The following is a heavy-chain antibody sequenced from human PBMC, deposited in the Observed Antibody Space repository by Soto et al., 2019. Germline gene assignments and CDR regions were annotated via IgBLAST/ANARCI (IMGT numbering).Heavy chain of an antibody. Sequence: TLSLTCTVSGGAISSGGYYWRWIRQHPGKGLEWIGYIYYSGSTYYNPSLQSRVTISVDTSKNQFSLKLSSVTAADTAVYYCAKGGGDIVVVPAAKGYYYYGMDVWGQGTTVTVSS. V-gene: IGHV4-31*03. D-gene: IGHD2-2*01. CDR1: GGAISSGGYY. CDR2: IYYSGST. CDR3: AKGGGDIVVVPAAKGYYYYGMDV. J-gene: IGHJ6*02.